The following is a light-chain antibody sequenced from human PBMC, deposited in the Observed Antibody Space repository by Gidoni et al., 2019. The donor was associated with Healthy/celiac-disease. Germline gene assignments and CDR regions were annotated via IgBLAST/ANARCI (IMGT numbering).Light chain of an antibody. CDR3: QQYNNWPPWYT. CDR1: QSVSSN. J-gene: IGKJ2*01. Sequence: EIVMTQSPATLSVSPGERATLSCRASQSVSSNLAGYQQKPGQAPRLLIYGASTRATGIPARFSGSGFGTELTLTISSLQYEDFAVYFCQQYNNWPPWYTFGQGTKLEIK. CDR2: GAS. V-gene: IGKV3-15*01.